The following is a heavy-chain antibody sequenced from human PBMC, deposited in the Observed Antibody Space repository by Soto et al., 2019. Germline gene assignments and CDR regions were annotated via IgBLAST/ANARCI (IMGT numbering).Heavy chain of an antibody. CDR2: IYHGGST. J-gene: IGHJ4*02. CDR1: GGSXSSGGYS. V-gene: IGHV4-30-2*01. CDR3: ARGPPIFY. D-gene: IGHD3-9*01. Sequence: TLSLTCVVSGGSXSSGGYSWGWIRQPPGKGLEWIGYIYHGGSTYYNPSLKSRVTISVDRSKNQFSLKLSSVTAADTAVYYCARGPPIFYWGQGTLVTVSS.